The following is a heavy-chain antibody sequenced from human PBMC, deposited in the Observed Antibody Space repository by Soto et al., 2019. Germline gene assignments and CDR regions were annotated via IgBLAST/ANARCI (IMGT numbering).Heavy chain of an antibody. D-gene: IGHD2-15*01. CDR3: ATSRLLLGWVMAFDI. CDR1: GGSISSGGYS. CDR2: IYHSGST. V-gene: IGHV4-30-2*01. J-gene: IGHJ3*02. Sequence: QLQLQESGSGLVKPSQTLSLTCAVSGGSISSGGYSWSWIRQPPGKGLEWIGYIYHSGSTYYNPSLKSRVTISVDRSKNQFYLKLSSVTAADTAVYYCATSRLLLGWVMAFDIWGQGTMVTVSS.